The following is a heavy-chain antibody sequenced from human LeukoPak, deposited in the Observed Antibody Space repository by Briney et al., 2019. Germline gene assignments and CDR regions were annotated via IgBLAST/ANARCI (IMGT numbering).Heavy chain of an antibody. CDR3: TRERRGSYYAFES. CDR1: GFSVSDCS. J-gene: IGHJ4*02. D-gene: IGHD3-16*01. Sequence: PGGSLRLSCAASGFSVSDCSISWIRQSPGKGPEWISYVMSGRGSTNYADSVKGRFTISRDNAKNSVALQLDGLRADDTAVYFCTRERRGSYYAFESWGQGTLVTVSS. CDR2: VMSGRGST. V-gene: IGHV3-11*05.